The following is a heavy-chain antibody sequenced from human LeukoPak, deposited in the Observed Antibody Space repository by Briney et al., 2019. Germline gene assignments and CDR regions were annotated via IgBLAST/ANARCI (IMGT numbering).Heavy chain of an antibody. D-gene: IGHD5-12*01. CDR3: ARQWGANGYGYFDY. V-gene: IGHV4-59*08. CDR1: GGSISGHY. Sequence: SETLSLTCTVSGGSISGHYWSWIRQPPGKGLEWIGHVSYSGTTNSNPPLKSRVTISVDTPKNQFSLRLSSVTAADTAVYYCARQWGANGYGYFDYWGQGTLVTVSS. J-gene: IGHJ4*02. CDR2: VSYSGTT.